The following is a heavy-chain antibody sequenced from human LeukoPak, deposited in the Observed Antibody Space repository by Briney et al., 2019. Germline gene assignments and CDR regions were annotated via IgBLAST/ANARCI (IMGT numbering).Heavy chain of an antibody. J-gene: IGHJ3*02. V-gene: IGHV4-31*03. CDR3: TGSRGVDAFDI. Sequence: SETLSLTCTVSGGSISSGGYYWSWIRQHPGKGLEWIGCIYYSGSTYYNPSLKSRVTISVDTSKNQFSLKLSSVTAADTAVYYCTGSRGVDAFDIWGQGTMVTVSS. D-gene: IGHD3-10*01. CDR1: GGSISSGGYY. CDR2: IYYSGST.